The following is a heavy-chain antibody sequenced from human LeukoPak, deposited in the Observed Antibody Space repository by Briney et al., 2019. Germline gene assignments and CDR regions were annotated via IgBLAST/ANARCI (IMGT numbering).Heavy chain of an antibody. Sequence: SVKVSCKASGGTFSSYAISWVRQAPGQGLEWMGRIIPILGIANYAQKFQGRVTITADKSTSTAYMELSSLRSEDTAVYYCARNGGGILGSSRAFDIWGQGTMVTVSS. CDR3: ARNGGGILGSSRAFDI. CDR2: IIPILGIA. CDR1: GGTFSSYA. V-gene: IGHV1-69*04. D-gene: IGHD1-26*01. J-gene: IGHJ3*02.